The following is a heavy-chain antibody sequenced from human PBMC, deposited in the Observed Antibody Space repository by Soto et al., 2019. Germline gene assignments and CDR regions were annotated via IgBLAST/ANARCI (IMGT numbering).Heavy chain of an antibody. CDR3: AKDLEPLRLLNYYFYGLDV. D-gene: IGHD1-1*01. Sequence: GGSLRLSCNASGFTVSSSYMSWVRQAPGMGLEWVAVIESGGSTHYADSVKGRFTISRDNSKNMIYLQLHTLRAEDTAVYYCAKDLEPLRLLNYYFYGLDVWGQGTTVTVSS. CDR2: IESGGST. CDR1: GFTVSSSY. V-gene: IGHV3-53*01. J-gene: IGHJ6*02.